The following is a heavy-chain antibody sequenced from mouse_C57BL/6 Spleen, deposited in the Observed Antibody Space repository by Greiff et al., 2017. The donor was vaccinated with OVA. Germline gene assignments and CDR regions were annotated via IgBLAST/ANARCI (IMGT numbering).Heavy chain of an antibody. CDR1: GYTFTDYN. D-gene: IGHD4-1*01. CDR2: INPNNGGT. J-gene: IGHJ3*01. Sequence: EVQLQQSGPELVKPGASVKMSCKASGYTFTDYNMHWVKQSHGKSLEWIGYINPNNGGTSYNQKFKGKATLTVDQSSSTAYMQLNSLTSEDSAVYYCARGSGTPFAYWGQGTLVTVSA. CDR3: ARGSGTPFAY. V-gene: IGHV1-22*01.